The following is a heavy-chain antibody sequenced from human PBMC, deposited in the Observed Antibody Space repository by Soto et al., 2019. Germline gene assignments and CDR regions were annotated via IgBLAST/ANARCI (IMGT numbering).Heavy chain of an antibody. CDR3: AKLCGGVLLWFGDPADAFDI. V-gene: IGHV3-48*03. CDR2: ISSSGSTI. CDR1: GFNFSSYE. J-gene: IGHJ3*02. Sequence: EVQLVESGGGLVQPGGSLRLSCAASGFNFSSYEMNWVRQAPGKGLEWVSYISSSGSTIYYADSVKGRFTISRDNAKNSLYLQMNSLRAEDTAVYYCAKLCGGVLLWFGDPADAFDIWGQGTMVTVSS. D-gene: IGHD3-10*01.